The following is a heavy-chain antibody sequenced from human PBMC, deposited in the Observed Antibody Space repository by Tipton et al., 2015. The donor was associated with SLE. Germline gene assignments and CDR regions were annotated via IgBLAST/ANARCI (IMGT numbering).Heavy chain of an antibody. CDR3: ASRELRFLEFGYSSYGVDV. D-gene: IGHD3-3*01. CDR1: GGSFSGYY. CDR2: INHSGST. Sequence: TLSLTCAVYGGSFSGYYWSWFRQPPGKGLEWIGEINHSGSTNYNPSLKSRVTISIDTSKNQFSLKLTSVTAADTAVYYCASRELRFLEFGYSSYGVDVWGHGTTVAVSS. J-gene: IGHJ6*02. V-gene: IGHV4-34*01.